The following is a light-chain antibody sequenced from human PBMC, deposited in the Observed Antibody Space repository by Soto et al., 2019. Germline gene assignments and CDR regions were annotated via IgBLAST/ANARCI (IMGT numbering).Light chain of an antibody. CDR1: TSDVGGYNY. CDR2: EVS. CDR3: SSYTSGGTLV. V-gene: IGLV2-8*01. J-gene: IGLJ1*01. Sequence: QSALTQPPSASGSPGQSVTISCTGATSDVGGYNYVSWYQQHPGKAPKLMIYEVSKRPSGVPDRFSGSKSGNTASLTVSGLQTEDEADYYCSSYTSGGTLVFGTATKVTVL.